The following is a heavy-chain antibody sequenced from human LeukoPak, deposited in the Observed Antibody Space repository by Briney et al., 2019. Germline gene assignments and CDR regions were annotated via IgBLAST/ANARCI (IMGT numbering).Heavy chain of an antibody. CDR3: AKRNSYGYAPLDY. Sequence: GGSLRLSCAASGFTFSSYGMHWVRQAPGKGLEWVAFIRYDGSNKYYADSVKGRFTISRDNSKNTLYLQMNSLRAEDTAVYYCAKRNSYGYAPLDYWGQGTLVTVSS. CDR2: IRYDGSNK. CDR1: GFTFSSYG. J-gene: IGHJ4*02. V-gene: IGHV3-30*02. D-gene: IGHD5-18*01.